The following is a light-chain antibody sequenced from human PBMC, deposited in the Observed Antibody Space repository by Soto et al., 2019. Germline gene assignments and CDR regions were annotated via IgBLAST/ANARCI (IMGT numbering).Light chain of an antibody. V-gene: IGLV2-14*01. J-gene: IGLJ3*02. CDR2: EVD. Sequence: QSVLTQPASVSGSPGQSITISCTGTYTDVGGYNRVSWYQHHAGKGPKMLIFEVDNRPSGISDRFSGSKSGDTASLTISDLQAEDEADYYCVSYIESSRNHWVFGGGTQLTVL. CDR1: YTDVGGYNR. CDR3: VSYIESSRNHWV.